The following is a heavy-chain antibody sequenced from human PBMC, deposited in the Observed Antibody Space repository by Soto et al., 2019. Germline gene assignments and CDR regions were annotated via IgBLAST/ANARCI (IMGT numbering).Heavy chain of an antibody. V-gene: IGHV4-59*08. D-gene: IGHD6-13*01. CDR3: GRRRGAAAGTFVGYYYYYMDV. CDR1: GGSISSYY. CDR2: IYYSGST. J-gene: IGHJ6*03. Sequence: SETLSLTCTVSGGSISSYYWSWIRQPPGKGLEWIGYIYYSGSTNYNPSLKSRVTISVDTSKNQFSLKLSSVTAADTAVYYCGRRRGAAAGTFVGYYYYYMDVWGKGTTVTVSS.